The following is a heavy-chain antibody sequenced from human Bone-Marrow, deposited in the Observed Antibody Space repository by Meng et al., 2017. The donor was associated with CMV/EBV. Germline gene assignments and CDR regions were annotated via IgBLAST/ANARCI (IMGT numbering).Heavy chain of an antibody. V-gene: IGHV4-34*01. CDR1: GGSFSGYY. CDR2: INHSGST. D-gene: IGHD6-6*01. J-gene: IGHJ4*02. Sequence: SEPLSLTCAVYGGSFSGYYWSWIRQPPGKGLEWIGEINHSGSTNYNPSLKSRVTISVDTSKKQFSLKLSSVTAADTAVDYCARCGIAAPFDYLGQGTLVTVSS. CDR3: ARCGIAAPFDY.